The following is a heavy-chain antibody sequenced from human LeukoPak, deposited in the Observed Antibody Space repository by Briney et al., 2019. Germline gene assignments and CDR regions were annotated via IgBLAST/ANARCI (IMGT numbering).Heavy chain of an antibody. CDR3: ARERRFGELSPEY. CDR2: ISTYNANT. Sequence: GASVKVSCKASGYTFTGYYMHWVRQAPGQGLEWMGWISTYNANTNYAQKLQGRVTMTTDTSTSTAYMELRSLRSDDTAVYYCARERRFGELSPEYWGQGTLVTVSS. CDR1: GYTFTGYY. D-gene: IGHD3-10*01. V-gene: IGHV1-18*04. J-gene: IGHJ4*02.